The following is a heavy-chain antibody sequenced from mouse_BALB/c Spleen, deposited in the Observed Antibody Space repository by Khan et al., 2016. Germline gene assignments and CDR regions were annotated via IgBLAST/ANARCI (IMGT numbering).Heavy chain of an antibody. J-gene: IGHJ2*01. Sequence: EVQLVESGPGLVKPSQSLSLTCTVTGYSITSDYAWNWIRQFPGNKLEWMGYISYSGSTSYNPSLKSRISITRDTSKNQFFLQLNALTTEDTATYYCARYYYGSSYFDYWGQGTTLTVSS. V-gene: IGHV3-2*02. CDR1: GYSITSDYA. CDR2: ISYSGST. D-gene: IGHD1-1*01. CDR3: ARYYYGSSYFDY.